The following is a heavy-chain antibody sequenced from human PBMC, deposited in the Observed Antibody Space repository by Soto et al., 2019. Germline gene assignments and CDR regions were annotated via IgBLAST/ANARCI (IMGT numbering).Heavy chain of an antibody. CDR2: IWYDGSNK. V-gene: IGHV3-33*01. J-gene: IGHJ6*02. CDR1: GFTFSSYG. CDR3: ARDPSDYYYGMDV. Sequence: GGSLRLSCAASGFTFSSYGMHWVRQAPGKGLEWVAVIWYDGSNKYYADSVKGRFTISRDNSKNTLYLQMNSLRAEDTAVYHCARDPSDYYYGMDVWGQGTTVTVSS.